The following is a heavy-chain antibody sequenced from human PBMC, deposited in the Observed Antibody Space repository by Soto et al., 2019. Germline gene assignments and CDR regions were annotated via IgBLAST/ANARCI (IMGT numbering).Heavy chain of an antibody. V-gene: IGHV4-59*08. CDR3: ARHNYGWGSTYFDY. CDR2: IYYSGST. D-gene: IGHD3-16*01. J-gene: IGHJ4*02. CDR1: GGSISSYY. Sequence: PSETLSLTCTVSGGSISSYYWSWIRQPPGKGLEWIGYIYYSGSTNYNPSLKSRVTISVDTSKNQFSLKLNSMTAADTAVYYCARHNYGWGSTYFDYWGRGTLVTVSS.